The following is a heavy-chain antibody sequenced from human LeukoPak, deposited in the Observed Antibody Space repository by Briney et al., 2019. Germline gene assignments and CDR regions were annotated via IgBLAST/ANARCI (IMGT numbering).Heavy chain of an antibody. CDR1: GFTFSSYA. Sequence: GGSLRLSCAASGFTFSSYAMSWVRQAPGKGLEWVSAISGSGGSTYYADSVKGRFTISRDNSKNTLYLQMNSLRAGDTAVYYCARDLTYYDSSGYGYWGQGTLVTVSS. J-gene: IGHJ4*02. CDR3: ARDLTYYDSSGYGY. CDR2: ISGSGGST. D-gene: IGHD3-22*01. V-gene: IGHV3-23*01.